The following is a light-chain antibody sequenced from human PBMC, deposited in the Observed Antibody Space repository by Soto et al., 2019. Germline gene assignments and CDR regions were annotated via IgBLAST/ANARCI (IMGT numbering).Light chain of an antibody. CDR2: AAS. CDR3: QQYNNWPRT. V-gene: IGKV3-15*01. CDR1: QSVSSN. J-gene: IGKJ1*01. Sequence: EIGITQSPAALSVSPGERATLSCRASQSVSSNLAWYQQKPGQAPRLLIYAASTRATGIPARFSGSGSGTEFTLTISSLQSEDVAVYYCQQYNNWPRTFGQGTKVDIK.